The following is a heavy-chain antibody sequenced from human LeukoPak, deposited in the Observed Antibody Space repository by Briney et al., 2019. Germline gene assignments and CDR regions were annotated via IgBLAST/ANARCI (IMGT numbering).Heavy chain of an antibody. V-gene: IGHV7-4-1*02. CDR2: INTNTGNP. Sequence: ASVKVSCKASGYTFTTYVMNWVRQAPGQGLEWVGWINTNTGNPTYAQGFTGRFVLSLDTSVSTAYLQISSLKAEDTGVYYCARGAAYGEGYYHYGMDVWGQGTTVTVSS. J-gene: IGHJ6*02. CDR1: GYTFTTYV. CDR3: ARGAAYGEGYYHYGMDV. D-gene: IGHD4-17*01.